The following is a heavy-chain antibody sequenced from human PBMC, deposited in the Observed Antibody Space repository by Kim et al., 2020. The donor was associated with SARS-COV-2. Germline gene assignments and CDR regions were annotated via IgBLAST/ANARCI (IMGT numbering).Heavy chain of an antibody. J-gene: IGHJ4*02. CDR3: ARGLVVAAPVDY. D-gene: IGHD2-15*01. V-gene: IGHV1-69*01. Sequence: YAQKLQGRVTITADESTSTAYMELSSLRSEDTAVYYCARGLVVAAPVDYWGQGTLVTVSS.